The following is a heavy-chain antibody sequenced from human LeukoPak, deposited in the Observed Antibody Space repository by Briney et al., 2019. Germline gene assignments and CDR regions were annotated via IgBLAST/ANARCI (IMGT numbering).Heavy chain of an antibody. D-gene: IGHD3-3*01. CDR3: ARGTIFGVVMNDY. J-gene: IGHJ4*02. CDR1: GGSITSTLYY. Sequence: SETLSLTCTVSGGSITSTLYYWSWIRQPPGKGLEWIGEINHSGSTNYNPSLKSRVTISVDTSKNQFSLKLSSVTAADTAVYYCARGTIFGVVMNDYWGQGTLVTVSS. CDR2: INHSGST. V-gene: IGHV4-39*07.